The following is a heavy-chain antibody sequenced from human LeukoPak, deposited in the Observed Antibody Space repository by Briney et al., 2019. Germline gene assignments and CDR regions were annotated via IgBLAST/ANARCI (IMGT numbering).Heavy chain of an antibody. CDR2: IYYSAST. CDR1: GGSISSSSYY. CDR3: GKLSYRSGSIDY. D-gene: IGHD5-12*01. Sequence: SETLCLSCAVSGGSISSSSYYWGWIRPPPGKGLEWVVSIYYSASTYYNPSLNNRATISVDSSNNQPSLKMSSVTAADTAVYYCGKLSYRSGSIDYWGQGTLVTVSS. J-gene: IGHJ4*02. V-gene: IGHV4-39*01.